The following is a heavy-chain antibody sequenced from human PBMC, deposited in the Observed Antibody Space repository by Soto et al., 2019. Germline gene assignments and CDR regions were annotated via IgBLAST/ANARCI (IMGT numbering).Heavy chain of an antibody. D-gene: IGHD3-10*01. CDR1: GFTFSSYG. CDR3: ARDIWFGESGYYYYGMDV. V-gene: IGHV3-33*01. J-gene: IGHJ6*02. Sequence: LGGSLRLSCAASGFTFSSYGMHWVRQAPGKGLGWVAVIWYDGSNKYYADSVKGRLTISRDNSKNTLYLQMNSLRAEDTAVYYCARDIWFGESGYYYYGMDVWGQGTTVTVSS. CDR2: IWYDGSNK.